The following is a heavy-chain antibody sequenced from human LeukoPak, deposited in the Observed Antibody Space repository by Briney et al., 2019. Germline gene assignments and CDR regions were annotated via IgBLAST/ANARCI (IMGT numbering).Heavy chain of an antibody. J-gene: IGHJ4*02. CDR3: AKEQEGTAIWGVFDY. Sequence: ASVKVSCMASGYSFTSFGLSWVRQAPGQGPEWMGWISAASGSTNYAQKFQDRVTMTTDTSTTTVYMELRSLRSDDTAVYYCAKEQEGTAIWGVFDYWGQGTVVTVSS. V-gene: IGHV1-18*01. D-gene: IGHD7-27*01. CDR1: GYSFTSFG. CDR2: ISAASGST.